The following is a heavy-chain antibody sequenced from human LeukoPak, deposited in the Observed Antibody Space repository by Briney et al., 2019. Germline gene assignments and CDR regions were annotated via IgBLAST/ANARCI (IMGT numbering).Heavy chain of an antibody. D-gene: IGHD2-21*02. CDR3: ARDPSCGGDCYSPNYYYYYMDV. CDR2: ISAYNGNT. CDR1: GYTFTSYA. J-gene: IGHJ6*03. Sequence: ASVKVSCKASGYTFTSYAMNWVRQAPGQGLEWMGWISAYNGNTNYAQKLQGRVTMTTDTSTSTAYMELRSLRSDDTAVYYCARDPSCGGDCYSPNYYYYYMDVWGKGTTVTISS. V-gene: IGHV1-18*01.